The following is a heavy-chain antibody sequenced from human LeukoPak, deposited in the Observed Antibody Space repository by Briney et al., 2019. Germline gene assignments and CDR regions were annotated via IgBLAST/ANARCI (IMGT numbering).Heavy chain of an antibody. V-gene: IGHV3-48*03. Sequence: GGSLRLSCAASGFTFSNYEMNWVRQAPGKGLKWVSYIGSSGSTIYYADSVEGRFTISRDNAKNSLYLQMNSLRAEDTAVYYCARDDSYGLDYWGQGTRVTVSS. CDR3: ARDDSYGLDY. CDR1: GFTFSNYE. D-gene: IGHD5-18*01. CDR2: IGSSGSTI. J-gene: IGHJ4*02.